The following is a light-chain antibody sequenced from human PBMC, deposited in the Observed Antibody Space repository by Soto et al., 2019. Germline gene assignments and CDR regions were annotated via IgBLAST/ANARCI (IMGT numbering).Light chain of an antibody. CDR2: EVN. CDR1: SSDVGGYNY. CDR3: SSYGGYNNVV. Sequence: QSVLTQPPSASGSPGRSVTISCTGTSSDVGGYNYVSWFQQHPGKAPKLIIHEVNQRPSGVPDRFSGSKSGNTASLTVSGLQAEDEGTYYCSSYGGYNNVVFGTGTKV. J-gene: IGLJ1*01. V-gene: IGLV2-8*01.